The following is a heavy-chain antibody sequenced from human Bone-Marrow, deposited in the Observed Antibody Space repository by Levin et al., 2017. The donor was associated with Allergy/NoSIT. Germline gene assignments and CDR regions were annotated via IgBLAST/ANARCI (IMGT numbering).Heavy chain of an antibody. D-gene: IGHD1-14*01. CDR1: GFSIRNFV. CDR3: ATTGTSSPDFDY. CDR2: VSTSSTTK. J-gene: IGHJ4*02. V-gene: IGHV3-23*05. Sequence: GGSLRLSCAVSGFSIRNFVMSWVRQAPGKGLEWVSAVSTSSTTKYYADSVQGRFTISRDNSKNTLDLQMNSLRAEDTALYYCATTGTSSPDFDYWGLGTLVTVSS.